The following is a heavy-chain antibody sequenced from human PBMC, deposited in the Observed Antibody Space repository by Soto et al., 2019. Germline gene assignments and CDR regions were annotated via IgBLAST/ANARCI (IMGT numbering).Heavy chain of an antibody. Sequence: SDPLSLTCAVYGGSFSGYYWGWVRAPPGKGLEWSGEINHSGSTNYNPSLKSRVTISVDTSKNQFSLKLSSVTAADTAVYYCARVIDYGDYPADYWGHGTLVTVSS. CDR1: GGSFSGYY. CDR3: ARVIDYGDYPADY. D-gene: IGHD4-17*01. J-gene: IGHJ4*01. CDR2: INHSGST. V-gene: IGHV4-34*01.